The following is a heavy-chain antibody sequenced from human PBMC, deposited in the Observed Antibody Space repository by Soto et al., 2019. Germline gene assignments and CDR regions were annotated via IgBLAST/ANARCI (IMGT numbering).Heavy chain of an antibody. Sequence: GASVKVSCKASGGTFSSYAISWVRQAPGQGLELMGGIIPIFGTANYAQKFQGRVTITADESTSTAYMELSSLRSEDTAVYYCASSPYSSLDAYLDYWGQGTLVTVYS. J-gene: IGHJ4*02. CDR2: IIPIFGTA. CDR1: GGTFSSYA. CDR3: ASSPYSSLDAYLDY. D-gene: IGHD6-13*01. V-gene: IGHV1-69*13.